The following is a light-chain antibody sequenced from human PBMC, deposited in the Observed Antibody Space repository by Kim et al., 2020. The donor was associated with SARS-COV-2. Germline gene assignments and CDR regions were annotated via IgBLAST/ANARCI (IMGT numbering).Light chain of an antibody. CDR2: GAS. CDR3: QQYGSSPYT. Sequence: EIVLTQSPGTLSLSPGERATLSCRASQSISSSFLAWYQQKPGQAPRLLIYGASRRATGIPDRFSGSGSETEFTLTISRLEPEDFAVYYCQQYGSSPYTFGQGTKLEI. J-gene: IGKJ2*01. CDR1: QSISSSF. V-gene: IGKV3-20*01.